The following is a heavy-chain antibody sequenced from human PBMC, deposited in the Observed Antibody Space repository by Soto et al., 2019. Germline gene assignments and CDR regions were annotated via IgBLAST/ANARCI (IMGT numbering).Heavy chain of an antibody. Sequence: QVQLVESGGGVVQPGRSLRLSCAASGFTFSSYGMHWVRQAPGKGLEWVAVISYDGSNKYYADSVKGRFTISRDNSKNTLYLQMNSLRAEDTAVYYCAKDRYPRIEDSSGWYDYWGQGTLVTVSS. J-gene: IGHJ4*02. V-gene: IGHV3-30*18. CDR1: GFTFSSYG. D-gene: IGHD6-19*01. CDR3: AKDRYPRIEDSSGWYDY. CDR2: ISYDGSNK.